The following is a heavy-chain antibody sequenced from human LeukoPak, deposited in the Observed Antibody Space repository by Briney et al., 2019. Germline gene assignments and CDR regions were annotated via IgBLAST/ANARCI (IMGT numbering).Heavy chain of an antibody. Sequence: ASVKVSCKGSGYTFTSYYLHWVRQAPGQGLEWMGIINHSGGSTSYAQKFQGRVTMIKDMSTSTVYMELSSLRSEDTAVYYCARGIYDSSDYYGDYWGKGTMVTVAS. V-gene: IGHV1-46*01. CDR1: GYTFTSYY. CDR3: ARGIYDSSDYYGDY. CDR2: INHSGGST. D-gene: IGHD3-22*01. J-gene: IGHJ4*02.